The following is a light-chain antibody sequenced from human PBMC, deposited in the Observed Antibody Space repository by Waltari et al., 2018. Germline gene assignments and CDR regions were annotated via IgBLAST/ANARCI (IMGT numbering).Light chain of an antibody. V-gene: IGLV2-23*02. CDR1: SSDIGRYDI. CDR2: DVS. J-gene: IGLJ3*02. CDR3: CSYAGTYVWV. Sequence: QSALTQPAAVSGSPGQSVTISCTGASSDIGRYDIVSWYQQHPGNAPKLVISDVSKPPSGVSDRFSGSKSGDTASLTISGLQFEDEADYYCCSYAGTYVWVFGGGTRLTVL.